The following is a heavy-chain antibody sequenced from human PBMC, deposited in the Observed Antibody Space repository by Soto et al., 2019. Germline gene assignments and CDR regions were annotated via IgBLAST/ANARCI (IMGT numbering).Heavy chain of an antibody. Sequence: ASVKVSCKASGYSFTDYHIHWVRQAPGQGLEWLGRINPKSGGTSTAQKFQDRLTMTTDTSTSTAFLELRRLRLDDTAVFFCARVLYRNVIHAWGQGTLVTVSS. CDR1: GYSFTDYH. CDR2: INPKSGGT. V-gene: IGHV1-2*06. CDR3: ARVLYRNVIHA. J-gene: IGHJ4*02. D-gene: IGHD5-18*01.